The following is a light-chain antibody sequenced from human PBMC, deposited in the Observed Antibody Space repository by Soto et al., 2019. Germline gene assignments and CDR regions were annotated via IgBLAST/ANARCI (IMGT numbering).Light chain of an antibody. V-gene: IGKV1-9*01. CDR3: QQLNSYPS. J-gene: IGKJ4*01. CDR2: AAS. Sequence: IQLTQSPSSLSASVGDRVTITCRASQGISSYLAWYQQKPGKAPKLLIYAASTLQSGVPSRFSGSGSGTDFTLNVSSMQPEGFATYYCQQLNSYPSFGGGTKVEIK. CDR1: QGISSY.